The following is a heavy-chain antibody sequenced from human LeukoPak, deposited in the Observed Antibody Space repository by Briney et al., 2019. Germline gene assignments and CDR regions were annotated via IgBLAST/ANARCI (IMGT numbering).Heavy chain of an antibody. J-gene: IGHJ4*02. CDR1: GYTFSGYF. Sequence: ASVKVSCKASGYTFSGYFMHWVRQAPGQGLEWMGWINPKSGGTKYAQKFQGRVTMTRDTSISTAYMELRRLRSDDTAVYYCARDMGHIVVVTAISGFDYWGQGTLVTVS. CDR3: ARDMGHIVVVTAISGFDY. CDR2: INPKSGGT. V-gene: IGHV1-2*02. D-gene: IGHD2-21*02.